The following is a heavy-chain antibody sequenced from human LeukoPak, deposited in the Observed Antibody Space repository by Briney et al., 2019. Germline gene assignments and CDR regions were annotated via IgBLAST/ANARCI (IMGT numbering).Heavy chain of an antibody. V-gene: IGHV3-49*04. CDR2: IRVTTYGATT. J-gene: IGHJ4*02. D-gene: IGHD2-15*01. CDR1: GLPFSDYA. Sequence: GGSLRLSCSVSGLPFSDYAFSWVRQVPGKPLKWVGFIRVTTYGATTEYSAPVKDRFSISRDDSKSLVYLQMNTLKTEDTAVYYCATHRLESHDIRFDYWGQGAPVTVSS. CDR3: ATHRLESHDIRFDY.